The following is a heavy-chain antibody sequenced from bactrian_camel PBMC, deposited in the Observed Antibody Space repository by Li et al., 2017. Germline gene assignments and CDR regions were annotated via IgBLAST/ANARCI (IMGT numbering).Heavy chain of an antibody. D-gene: IGHD3*01. CDR2: IETGDSTT. CDR1: GHIYRVNL. V-gene: IGHV3S53*01. CDR3: MADPSVFPVCRLGVMRMDY. Sequence: HVQLVESGGDSVQVGGSLKLSCEVSGHIYRVNLLGWFRLASGKEREGVAAIETGDSTTYYADSVKGRFSVSGDIAKQTAYLQMNNLKPEDTAMYYCMADPSVFPVCRLGVMRMDYRGQGTQVTVS. J-gene: IGHJ4*01.